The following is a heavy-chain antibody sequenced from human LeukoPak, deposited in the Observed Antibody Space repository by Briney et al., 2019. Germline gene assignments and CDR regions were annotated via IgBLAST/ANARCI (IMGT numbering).Heavy chain of an antibody. J-gene: IGHJ5*02. D-gene: IGHD6-19*01. CDR2: IYSGGST. CDR1: GFAVSSNY. V-gene: IGHV3-66*01. Sequence: GGSLRLSCAASGFAVSSNYMSWVRQAPGKGLEWVSVIYSGGSTYYADSVKGRFTISRDNSKNTLYLQMNSLRAEDTAVYYCARESGWYFPRNWFDPWGQGTLVTVSS. CDR3: ARESGWYFPRNWFDP.